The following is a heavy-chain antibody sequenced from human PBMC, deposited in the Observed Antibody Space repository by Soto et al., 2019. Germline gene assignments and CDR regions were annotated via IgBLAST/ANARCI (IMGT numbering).Heavy chain of an antibody. CDR2: ISANGGST. J-gene: IGHJ4*02. CDR1: GFTFSNYA. V-gene: IGHV3-23*01. CDR3: AKRGYSTNTPSDC. Sequence: EVQLLESGGGLVQPGGSLRLSCVASGFTFSNYAMTWVRQAPGKGLEWVSGISANGGSTYYADSVKGRFAISRDNSRNHVSGPMISLRADESAVYYCAKRGYSTNTPSDCWGQGALVAVSS. D-gene: IGHD1-26*01.